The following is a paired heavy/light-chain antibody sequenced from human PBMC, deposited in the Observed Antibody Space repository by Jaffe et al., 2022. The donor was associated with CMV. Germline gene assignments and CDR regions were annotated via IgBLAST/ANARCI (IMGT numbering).Heavy chain of an antibody. CDR2: TSLGGGT. V-gene: IGHV4-34*01. Sequence: QVQLQQWGAGLLKPSETLSLSCAVSGGSFSNFYWSWIRQAPGKGLEWIGETSLGGGTNYNPSLKSRVTVSIDTSETQFSLKVTSVTAADTAVYYCARGFTSYYYMDVWGKGTTVIVSS. J-gene: IGHJ6*03. CDR1: GGSFSNFY. CDR3: ARGFTSYYYMDV.
Light chain of an antibody. CDR3: ASYRPGTTRVI. CDR2: HVT. Sequence: QSALTQPASVSGSLGRSITISCTGTSSDIGSYNYVSWYQQHPGTAPKLIIQHVTNRPSGISSRFSGSKSGNTASLTISGLQADDEADYYCASYRPGTTRVILGGGTKLTVL. V-gene: IGLV2-14*03. CDR1: SSDIGSYNY. J-gene: IGLJ2*01.